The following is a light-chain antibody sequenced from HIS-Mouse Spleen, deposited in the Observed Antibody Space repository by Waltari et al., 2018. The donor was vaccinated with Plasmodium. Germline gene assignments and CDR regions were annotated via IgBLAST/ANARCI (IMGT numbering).Light chain of an antibody. V-gene: IGKV3-15*01. Sequence: EIVMTQSPATLSVSPGERATHSCRASQSVSSNLDWYQQKPGQAPRRLIYGASTRATGIPARFSGSGSGTEFTLTISSLQSEDFAVYYCQQYNNWSFTFGPGTKVDIK. CDR3: QQYNNWSFT. CDR2: GAS. J-gene: IGKJ3*01. CDR1: QSVSSN.